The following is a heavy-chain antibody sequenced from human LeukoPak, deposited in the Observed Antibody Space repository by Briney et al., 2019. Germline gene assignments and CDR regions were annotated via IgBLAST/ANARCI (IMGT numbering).Heavy chain of an antibody. Sequence: GGSLRLSCAASGFTFRSYGMTWVRQAPGKGLVWVSRINSDGSSTSYADSVKGRFTISRDNAKNTLYLQMNSLRAEDTAVYYCAREASQWLGDYYYYYMDVWGKGTTVTVSS. CDR1: GFTFRSYG. CDR2: INSDGSST. J-gene: IGHJ6*03. V-gene: IGHV3-74*01. CDR3: AREASQWLGDYYYYYMDV. D-gene: IGHD6-19*01.